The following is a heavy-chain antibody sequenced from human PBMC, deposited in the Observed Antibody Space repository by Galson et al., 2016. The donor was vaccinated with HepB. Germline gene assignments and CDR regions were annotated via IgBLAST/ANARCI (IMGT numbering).Heavy chain of an antibody. Sequence: ETLSLTCSVSGGSISSSSYYWGWIRQPPGKGLEWIGNFDYSGSTHYNPSLKSRVTMSADTSNNQFSLNLSTVTAADTAVYFCARGTHYGDFSDYWGHGTLVTVSS. CDR1: GGSISSSSYY. V-gene: IGHV4-39*01. D-gene: IGHD4-17*01. J-gene: IGHJ4*01. CDR3: ARGTHYGDFSDY. CDR2: FDYSGST.